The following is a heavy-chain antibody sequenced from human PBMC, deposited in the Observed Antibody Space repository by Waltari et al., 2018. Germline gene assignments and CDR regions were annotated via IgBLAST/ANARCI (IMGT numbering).Heavy chain of an antibody. CDR2: INPSGGST. CDR1: GYTFTSYY. D-gene: IGHD3-3*01. Sequence: QVQLVQSGAEVKKPGASVKVSCKASGYTFTSYYMHWVRQAPGQGLEWMGIINPSGGSTSYAQKFQGRVTMTRDTSTSTVYMELSSLRSEDTAVYYCARGVYYDFWRGYPSPYYYYYMDVWGKGTTVTVSS. CDR3: ARGVYYDFWRGYPSPYYYYYMDV. J-gene: IGHJ6*03. V-gene: IGHV1-46*01.